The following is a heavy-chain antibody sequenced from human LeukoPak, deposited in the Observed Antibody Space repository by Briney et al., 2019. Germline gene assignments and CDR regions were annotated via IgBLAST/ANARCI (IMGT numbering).Heavy chain of an antibody. CDR3: ARAPILMVYAKD. D-gene: IGHD2-8*01. CDR1: GYTFTGYY. V-gene: IGHV1-2*02. Sequence: ASVKVSCKASGYTFTGYYMHWVRQAPGQGLEWMGWINPNSGGTNYAQKFQGRVTMTRDTSISTAYMELSRLRSDDTAVYYCARAPILMVYAKDWGQGTLVTVSS. J-gene: IGHJ4*02. CDR2: INPNSGGT.